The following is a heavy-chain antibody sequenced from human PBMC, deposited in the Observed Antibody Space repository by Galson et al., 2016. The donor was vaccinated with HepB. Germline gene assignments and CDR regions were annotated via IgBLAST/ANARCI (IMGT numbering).Heavy chain of an antibody. V-gene: IGHV4-39*01. J-gene: IGHJ2*01. CDR2: IYFTGAT. CDR3: ARHQAINRYFDL. CDR1: GGSICSIGAY. Sequence: ETLSLTCTVSGGSICSIGAYWGWIRQPPGKGPEWIGSIYFTGATYYSPSLTSRLTISVDTFKNQVSLRLNSVTAADTTIYYCARHQAINRYFDLWGRGTLVTVSS. D-gene: IGHD2-2*02.